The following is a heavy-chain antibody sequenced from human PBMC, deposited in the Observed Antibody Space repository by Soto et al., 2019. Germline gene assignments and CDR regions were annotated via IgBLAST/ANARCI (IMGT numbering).Heavy chain of an antibody. CDR2: IYYSGST. CDR3: ARIGSSGYYYFDY. CDR1: GGSISSYY. Sequence: PSETLSLTCTVSGGSISSYYWSWIRQPPGKGLEWIGYIYYSGSTNYNPSLKSRVTISVDTSKNQFSLKLSSVTAADTAVYYCARIGSSGYYYFDYWGQGTLVPVSP. J-gene: IGHJ4*02. V-gene: IGHV4-59*01. D-gene: IGHD3-22*01.